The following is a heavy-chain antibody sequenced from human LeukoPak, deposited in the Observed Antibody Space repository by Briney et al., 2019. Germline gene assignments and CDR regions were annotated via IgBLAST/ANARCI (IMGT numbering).Heavy chain of an antibody. J-gene: IGHJ4*02. CDR2: IYYSGST. CDR1: GGSISSYY. D-gene: IGHD5-24*01. Sequence: SETLSLTCTVSGGSISSYYWSWIRQPPGKGLEWIGYIYYSGSTNYNPSLKSQVTISVDTSKNQFSLKLSSVTAADTAVYYCARAYRDGYNSHFDYWGQGTLVTVSS. V-gene: IGHV4-59*01. CDR3: ARAYRDGYNSHFDY.